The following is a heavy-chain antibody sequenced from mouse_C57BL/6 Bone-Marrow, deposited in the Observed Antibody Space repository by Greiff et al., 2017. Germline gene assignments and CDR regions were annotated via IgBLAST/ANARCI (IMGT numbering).Heavy chain of an antibody. CDR1: GFTFSDYG. CDR3: ARPYGSSFYYYAMDY. V-gene: IGHV5-17*01. CDR2: ISSGSSTI. J-gene: IGHJ4*01. Sequence: EVKLVESGGGLVKPGGSLKLSCAASGFTFSDYGMHWVRQAPEKGLEWVAYISSGSSTIYYADTVKGRFTISRDDAKNTLFLQMTSLRSEDTAMYYCARPYGSSFYYYAMDYWGQGTSVTVSS. D-gene: IGHD1-1*01.